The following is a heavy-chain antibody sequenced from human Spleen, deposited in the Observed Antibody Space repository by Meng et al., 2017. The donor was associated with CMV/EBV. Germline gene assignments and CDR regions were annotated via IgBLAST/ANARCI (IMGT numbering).Heavy chain of an antibody. Sequence: ASVKVSCKTSGYAFINYDILWVRQASGQGLEWLGRMSPNSGTTDYAQKFQGRVTITRNISISTVYMELSSLKSEDTAVYYCASADQLLYRPWGQGTLVTVSS. CDR3: ASADQLLYRP. CDR1: GYAFINYD. CDR2: MSPNSGTT. D-gene: IGHD3-10*01. V-gene: IGHV1-8*01. J-gene: IGHJ5*02.